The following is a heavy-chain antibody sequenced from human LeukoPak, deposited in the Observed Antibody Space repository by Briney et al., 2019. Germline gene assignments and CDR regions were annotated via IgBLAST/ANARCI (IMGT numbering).Heavy chain of an antibody. CDR3: ASEPRVLRYFDWLSSGFDY. CDR2: IYTSGST. V-gene: IGHV4-59*10. D-gene: IGHD3-9*01. CDR1: GGSFSGYY. J-gene: IGHJ4*02. Sequence: PSETLSLTCAVYGGSFSGYYWSWIRQPAGKGLEWIGRIYTSGSTNYNPSLKSRVTISVDTSKNQFSLKLSSVTAADTAVYYCASEPRVLRYFDWLSSGFDYWGQGTLVTVSS.